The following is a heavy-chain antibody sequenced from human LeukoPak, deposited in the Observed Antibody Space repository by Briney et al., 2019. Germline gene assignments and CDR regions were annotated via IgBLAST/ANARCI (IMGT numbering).Heavy chain of an antibody. D-gene: IGHD5-12*01. CDR1: GGSINSFY. CDR3: ARDQGGGYYWFDP. CDR2: IYSSGST. Sequence: SETLSLTCTVSGGSINSFYWSWIRQPAGKGLEWIGRIYSSGSTNYNPSLKSRVTMSVDTSNNQFSLKLTSVTAADTAVYYCARDQGGGYYWFDPWGQGTLVTVSS. J-gene: IGHJ5*02. V-gene: IGHV4-4*07.